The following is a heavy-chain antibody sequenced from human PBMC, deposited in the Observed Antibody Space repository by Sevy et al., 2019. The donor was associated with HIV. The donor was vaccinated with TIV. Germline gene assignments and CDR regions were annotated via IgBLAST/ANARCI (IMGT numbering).Heavy chain of an antibody. J-gene: IGHJ4*02. Sequence: GGSLRLSCAASGFTFSSYSMNWVHQAPGKGLEWVSYISSSSSTIYYADSVKGRFTISRDNAKNSLYLQMNSLRDEDTAVYYCARGSRKVSGWIDYWGQGTLVTVSS. V-gene: IGHV3-48*02. D-gene: IGHD6-19*01. CDR2: ISSSSSTI. CDR3: ARGSRKVSGWIDY. CDR1: GFTFSSYS.